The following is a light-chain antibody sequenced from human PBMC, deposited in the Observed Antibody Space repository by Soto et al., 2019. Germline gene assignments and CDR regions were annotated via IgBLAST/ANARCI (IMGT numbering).Light chain of an antibody. CDR3: QVRDISNPHLV. CDR2: YDS. CDR1: NIGSKS. V-gene: IGLV3-21*01. J-gene: IGLJ3*02. Sequence: SYELTQPPSVSVAPGKTASVACGGSNIGSKSVHWYQKKSGQATVLVMYYDSDRPSGIPERFSGSNSGNTATLTISIVDAGDDADYYCQVRDISNPHLVFGGGTKVTVL.